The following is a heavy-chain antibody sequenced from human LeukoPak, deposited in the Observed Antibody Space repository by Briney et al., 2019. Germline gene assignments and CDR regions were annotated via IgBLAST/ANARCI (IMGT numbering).Heavy chain of an antibody. J-gene: IGHJ4*02. CDR2: IIPILGIA. Sequence: ASVKVSCKASGGTFSSYAISWVRQAPGQGLEGMGRIIPILGIANYAQKFQGRVTITADKSTSTAYMELSSLRSEDTAVYYCARGKGYSSSWYYYWGQGTLVTVSS. V-gene: IGHV1-69*04. CDR3: ARGKGYSSSWYYY. CDR1: GGTFSSYA. D-gene: IGHD6-13*01.